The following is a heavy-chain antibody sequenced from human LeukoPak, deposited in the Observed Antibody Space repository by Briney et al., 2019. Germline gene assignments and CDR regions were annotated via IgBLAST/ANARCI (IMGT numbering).Heavy chain of an antibody. V-gene: IGHV3-15*07. D-gene: IGHD3-22*01. CDR2: IKSKTDGGTT. CDR3: STTYYYDSSEGY. Sequence: TGGSLRLSCAASGFTFSNAWMNWVRQAPGKGLEWVGRIKSKTDGGTTDYAAPVKGRFTISRDDSKNTLYLQMNSLKTEDTAVYYCSTTYYYDSSEGYWGQGTLVTVSS. CDR1: GFTFSNAW. J-gene: IGHJ4*02.